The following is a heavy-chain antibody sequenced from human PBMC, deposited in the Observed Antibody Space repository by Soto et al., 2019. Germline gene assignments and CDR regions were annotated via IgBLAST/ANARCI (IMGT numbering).Heavy chain of an antibody. CDR2: INHSGST. CDR1: GGSFSGYY. Sequence: SETLSLTCAVYGGSFSGYYWSWIRQPPGKGLEWIGEINHSGSTNYNPSLKSRVTISVDTSKNQFSLKLSSVTAADTAVYYCARVGAAAAGSNWFDPWGQGTLVIVSS. J-gene: IGHJ5*02. CDR3: ARVGAAAAGSNWFDP. V-gene: IGHV4-34*01. D-gene: IGHD6-13*01.